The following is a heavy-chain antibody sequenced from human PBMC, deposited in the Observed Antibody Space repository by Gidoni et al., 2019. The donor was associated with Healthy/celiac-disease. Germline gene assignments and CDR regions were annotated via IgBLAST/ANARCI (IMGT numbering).Heavy chain of an antibody. CDR1: GFTFSSYE. J-gene: IGHJ4*02. D-gene: IGHD5-18*01. Sequence: EVQLVESGGGLVQPGGSLSLSWAASGFTFSSYEMNWVRQAPGKGLEWVSYNSSSGSTIYYADSVKGRFTISRDNAKNSLYLQMNSLRAEDTAVYYCARAHLYSYGSGGQGTLVTVSS. CDR2: NSSSGSTI. V-gene: IGHV3-48*03. CDR3: ARAHLYSYGS.